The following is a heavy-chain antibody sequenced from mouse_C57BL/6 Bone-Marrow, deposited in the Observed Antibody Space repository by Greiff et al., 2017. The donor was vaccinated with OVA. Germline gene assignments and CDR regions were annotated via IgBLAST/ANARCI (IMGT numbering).Heavy chain of an antibody. CDR1: GYAFSSSW. D-gene: IGHD2-4*01. CDR2: IYPGDGDT. J-gene: IGHJ2*01. CDR3: ARRLRNYFDY. Sequence: VQLQQSGPELVKPGASVKISCKASGYAFSSSWMNWVKQRPGKGLEWIGRIYPGDGDTNYNGKFKGKATLTADKSSSTAYMQLSSQTSEYSAVYFCARRLRNYFDYWGQGTTLTVSS. V-gene: IGHV1-82*01.